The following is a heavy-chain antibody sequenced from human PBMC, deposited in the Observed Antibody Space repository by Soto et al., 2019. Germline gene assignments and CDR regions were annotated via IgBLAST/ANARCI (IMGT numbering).Heavy chain of an antibody. CDR3: ALEYSSSPPDYPLGH. CDR1: GGTFSSYS. J-gene: IGHJ4*02. CDR2: IIPIFGTA. Sequence: QVQLVQSGAEVKKPGSSVKVSCKASGGTFSSYSISWVRQAPGQGLEWMGGIIPIFGTANYAPKFQGRVTITADESTRTAYMELSSLRSEDTAVDYCALEYSSSPPDYPLGHWGQGTLVTGSS. V-gene: IGHV1-69*01. D-gene: IGHD3-22*01.